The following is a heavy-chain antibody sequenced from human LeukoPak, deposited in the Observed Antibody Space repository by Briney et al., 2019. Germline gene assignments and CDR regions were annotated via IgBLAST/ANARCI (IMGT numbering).Heavy chain of an antibody. CDR2: IDPGDSDI. CDR3: ARHGGGYGPGVAFDI. J-gene: IGHJ3*02. V-gene: IGHV5-51*01. CDR1: GYRFTSYW. Sequence: GESLKISCKGSGYRFTSYWIGWVRQMPGKGLEWMGIIDPGDSDIRYSPAFQGQVTITADKSISTAYLQWSSLKASDTAAYYCARHGGGYGPGVAFDIWGQGTMVTVSS. D-gene: IGHD6-13*01.